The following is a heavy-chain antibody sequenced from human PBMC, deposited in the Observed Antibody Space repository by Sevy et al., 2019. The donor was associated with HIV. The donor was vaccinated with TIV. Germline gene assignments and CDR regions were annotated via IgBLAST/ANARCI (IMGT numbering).Heavy chain of an antibody. Sequence: SETLSLTCTVSGGSISSYYWSWIRQPPGKGLEWIGYIYYSGSTNYNPSLKSRVTISVDTSKNQFSLKLSSVTAAETAVYYCARDMGIAAAGTRGGFDYWGQGTLVTVSS. V-gene: IGHV4-59*01. CDR1: GGSISSYY. D-gene: IGHD6-13*01. CDR2: IYYSGST. CDR3: ARDMGIAAAGTRGGFDY. J-gene: IGHJ4*02.